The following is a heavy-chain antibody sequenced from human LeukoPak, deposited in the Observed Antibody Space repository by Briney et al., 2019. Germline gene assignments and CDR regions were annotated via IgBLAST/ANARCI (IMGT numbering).Heavy chain of an antibody. CDR1: GGSISTYY. D-gene: IGHD6-19*01. Sequence: KPSETLSLTCTVSGGSISTYYWSWIRQPPGRGLEYIGFIHYSGSTNYNSSLKSRVTISVDMSKNQFSLKLSSVTAADTAVYYCARSYSSGGNVALFQHWGQGTLVTVSS. V-gene: IGHV4-59*08. CDR2: IHYSGST. CDR3: ARSYSSGGNVALFQH. J-gene: IGHJ1*01.